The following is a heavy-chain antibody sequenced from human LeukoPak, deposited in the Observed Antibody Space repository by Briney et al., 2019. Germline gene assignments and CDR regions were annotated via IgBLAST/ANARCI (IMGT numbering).Heavy chain of an antibody. D-gene: IGHD3-22*01. CDR2: INWNGGST. Sequence: PGGSLRLSRAASGFTFDDYGMTWVRQAPGKGLEWVSAINWNGGSTGYADSVKGRFTISRDNAKNSLYLQMNSLRAEDTALYYCARRVYYYDTSPTLLGMGFDYWGQGTLVTVSS. CDR3: ARRVYYYDTSPTLLGMGFDY. CDR1: GFTFDDYG. J-gene: IGHJ4*02. V-gene: IGHV3-20*04.